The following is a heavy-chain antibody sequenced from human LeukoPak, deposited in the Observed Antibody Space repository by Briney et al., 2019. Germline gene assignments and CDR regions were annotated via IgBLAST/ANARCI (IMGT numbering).Heavy chain of an antibody. J-gene: IGHJ4*02. V-gene: IGHV4-31*11. CDR3: AASSGVTLGRF. Sequence: SETLSLTCAVSGGSISSGTHYYNWIRQHPGKGLEWIGYIYYTGITSYNPSLKSRVTMSVDTSMNQVSLKVTSLTAADTAVYYCAASSGVTLGRFWGQGALVTVSS. CDR1: GGSISSGTHY. D-gene: IGHD3-16*01. CDR2: IYYTGIT.